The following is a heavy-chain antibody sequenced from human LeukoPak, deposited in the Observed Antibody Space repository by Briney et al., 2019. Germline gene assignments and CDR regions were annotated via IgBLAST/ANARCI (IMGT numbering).Heavy chain of an antibody. V-gene: IGHV3-48*02. D-gene: IGHD4-17*01. CDR3: ARISPAYGDYYLDY. CDR2: ITSSSSRI. Sequence: PGGSLRLSCAASGFSFTSYSLNWVRQAPGKDLEWISYITSSSSRIYYADSVKGRFTISRDNAKNSLYLQMDSLRDEDTAVYYCARISPAYGDYYLDYWCQGTLVTVSA. CDR1: GFSFTSYS. J-gene: IGHJ4*02.